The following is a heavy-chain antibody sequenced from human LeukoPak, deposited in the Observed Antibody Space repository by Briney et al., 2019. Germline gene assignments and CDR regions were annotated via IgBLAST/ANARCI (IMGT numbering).Heavy chain of an antibody. D-gene: IGHD2-2*01. J-gene: IGHJ3*02. CDR2: IYTSGST. V-gene: IGHV4-4*07. Sequence: SETLSLTCTVSGGSISNYYWSWIRQPAGKGLEWIGHIYTSGSTNYNPSLNSRVIISVDKSKNQFSLKLSSVTAADTAVYYCARMEYCSSTSCPDAFDIWGQGTMVTVSS. CDR1: GGSISNYY. CDR3: ARMEYCSSTSCPDAFDI.